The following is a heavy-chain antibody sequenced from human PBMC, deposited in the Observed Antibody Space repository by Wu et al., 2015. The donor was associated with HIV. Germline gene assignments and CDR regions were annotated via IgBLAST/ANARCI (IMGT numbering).Heavy chain of an antibody. CDR1: GYTFTSYD. V-gene: IGHV1-8*02. CDR3: ARRPSGSYGYYGMDV. J-gene: IGHJ6*02. CDR2: MNPNSGNT. Sequence: CKASGYTFTSYDINWVRQATGQGLEWMGWMNPNSGNTGYAQKFQGRVTMTRNTSISTAYMELSSLRSEDTAVYYCARRPSGSYGYYGMDVWGQGTTVTVSS. D-gene: IGHD3-10*01.